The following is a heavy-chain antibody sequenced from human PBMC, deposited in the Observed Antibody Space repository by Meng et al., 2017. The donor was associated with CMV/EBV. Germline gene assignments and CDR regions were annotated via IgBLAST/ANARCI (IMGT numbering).Heavy chain of an antibody. Sequence: ASVTVSCKASGYTFTGYYMHWVRQAPGQGLEWMGWINPNSGGTNYAQKFQGRVTMTRDTSISTAYMELSRLRSDDTAVYYCARTPMVRGVISHFDYWGQGTLVTVSS. D-gene: IGHD3-10*01. CDR2: INPNSGGT. J-gene: IGHJ4*02. CDR3: ARTPMVRGVISHFDY. CDR1: GYTFTGYY. V-gene: IGHV1-2*02.